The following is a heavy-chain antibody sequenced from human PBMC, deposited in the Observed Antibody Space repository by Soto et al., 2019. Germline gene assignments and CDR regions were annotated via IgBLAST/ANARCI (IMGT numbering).Heavy chain of an antibody. CDR2: IIPIFGTA. CDR1: GGTFSSYA. J-gene: IGHJ5*02. D-gene: IGHD3-22*01. V-gene: IGHV1-69*13. CDR3: ARDHGGYSLFDP. Sequence: SVKVSCKASGGTFSSYAISWVRQAPGQGLERMGGIIPIFGTANYAQKFQGRVTITADESTSTAYMELSSLRSEDTAVYYCARDHGGYSLFDPWGQGTLVTVSS.